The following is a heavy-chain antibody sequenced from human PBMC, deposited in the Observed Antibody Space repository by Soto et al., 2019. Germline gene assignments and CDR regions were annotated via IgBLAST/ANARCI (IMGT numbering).Heavy chain of an antibody. D-gene: IGHD2-21*02. CDR1: GFTFSNYW. Sequence: EVQLVESGGGLVQPGGSLRLSCAASGFTFSNYWMDWVRQAPGKGLVWFSRIKRDGSSISYADSVKGRVTISRDNAKNMLYLQMNSLRAEDTAVYYCARDGGRGGDLDYWGQGTLVTVSS. CDR3: ARDGGRGGDLDY. CDR2: IKRDGSSI. J-gene: IGHJ4*02. V-gene: IGHV3-74*01.